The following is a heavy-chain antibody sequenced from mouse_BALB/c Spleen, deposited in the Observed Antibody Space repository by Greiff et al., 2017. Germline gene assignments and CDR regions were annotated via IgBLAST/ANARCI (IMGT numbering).Heavy chain of an antibody. V-gene: IGHV5-6*01. CDR2: ISSGGSYT. CDR3: ARHYGSSLYYFDY. CDR1: GFTFSSYG. D-gene: IGHD1-1*01. J-gene: IGHJ2*01. Sequence: EVMLVESGGDLVKPGGSLKLSCAASGFTFSSYGMSWVRQTPDKRLEWVATISSGGSYTYYPDSVKGRFTISRDNAKNTLYLQMSSLKSEDTAMYYCARHYGSSLYYFDYWGQGTTLTVSS.